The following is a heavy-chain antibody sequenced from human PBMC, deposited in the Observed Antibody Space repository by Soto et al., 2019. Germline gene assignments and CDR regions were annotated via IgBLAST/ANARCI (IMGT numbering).Heavy chain of an antibody. CDR2: IYYSGST. CDR3: ASLRTTVTNLRWFDP. V-gene: IGHV4-59*01. D-gene: IGHD4-17*01. J-gene: IGHJ5*02. Sequence: SETLSLTCTVSGGSIRSYYWSWIRQPPGKGLEWIGYIYYSGSTNYNPSLKSRVTISVDTSKNQFSLKLSSVTAADTAVYYCASLRTTVTNLRWFDPWGQGTLVTVSS. CDR1: GGSIRSYY.